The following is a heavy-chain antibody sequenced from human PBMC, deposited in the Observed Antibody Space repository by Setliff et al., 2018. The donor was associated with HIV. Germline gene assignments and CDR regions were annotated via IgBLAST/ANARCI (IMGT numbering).Heavy chain of an antibody. J-gene: IGHJ4*02. D-gene: IGHD3-10*01. CDR2: INTGNGNT. CDR3: ARSLGDPPYYYGSGSYDNSGY. V-gene: IGHV1-3*04. Sequence: GASVKVSCKASGYTFNSYAMHWVRQAPGQRPEWMGWINTGNGNTRHSQKFHGRVTITRDTPASTAYMELSSLRSEDTAVYYCARSLGDPPYYYGSGSYDNSGYWGQGTPVTVSS. CDR1: GYTFNSYA.